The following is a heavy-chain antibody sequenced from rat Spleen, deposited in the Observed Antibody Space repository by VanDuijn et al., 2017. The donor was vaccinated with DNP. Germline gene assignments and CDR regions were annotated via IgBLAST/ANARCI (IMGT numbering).Heavy chain of an antibody. CDR2: INTGSGGT. Sequence: QVQLRQSGAEPAKPGSSVKISCKASGYTFTTYYMTWIKQTTGQGLEYLGYINTGSGGTNYNEKFKGKATLTGDKSSSTVFMQLSSLTPDDSAVYYCARDYSNYGFAYWGQGTLVTVSS. CDR3: ARDYSNYGFAY. CDR1: GYTFTTYY. D-gene: IGHD1-2*01. J-gene: IGHJ3*01. V-gene: IGHV1-43*01.